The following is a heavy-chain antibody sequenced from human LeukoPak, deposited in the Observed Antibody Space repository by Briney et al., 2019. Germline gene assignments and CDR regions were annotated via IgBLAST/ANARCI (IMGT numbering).Heavy chain of an antibody. D-gene: IGHD5-18*01. J-gene: IGHJ4*02. CDR2: IKQDRSER. V-gene: IGHV3-7*01. Sequence: GGSLRLSCAASGFTFNKYWMSWVRQAPGKGLEWVANIKQDRSERNYVDSVEGRFTISRDNAKNSLYMQINSLTGEDTAVYYCASEGEFGYGYFHWGQGTLVTVSS. CDR3: ASEGEFGYGYFH. CDR1: GFTFNKYW.